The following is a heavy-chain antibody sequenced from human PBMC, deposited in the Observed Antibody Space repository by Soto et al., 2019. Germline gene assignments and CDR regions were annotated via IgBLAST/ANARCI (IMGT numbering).Heavy chain of an antibody. V-gene: IGHV3-13*01. CDR1: GFTFRNYD. J-gene: IGHJ6*02. CDR3: ARTDRDFYGLDV. Sequence: EVQLVESGGGLVQPGGSLRLSCEASGFTFRNYDMHWVRQGTGKGLEWVSGISAAGDTDYADSVEGRFTISRENAQNSFFLQMNSLRVDDTAVYYSARTDRDFYGLDVWGQGTTVIVSS. CDR2: ISAAGDT.